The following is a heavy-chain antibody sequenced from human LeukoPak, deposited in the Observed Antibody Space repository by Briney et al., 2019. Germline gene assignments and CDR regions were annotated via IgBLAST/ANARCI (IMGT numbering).Heavy chain of an antibody. J-gene: IGHJ4*02. CDR3: TRESLDYGSGSSDY. CDR1: GFIFGNYW. CDR2: INTDGSRI. D-gene: IGHD3-10*01. V-gene: IGHV3-74*01. Sequence: GGSLLLSCAASGFIFGNYWMQWVRQAPGKGLVWVSRINTDGSRINYADSVKGRFTVSRDNAKNTLYLQMNSLRDEDTAVYHCTRESLDYGSGSSDYWGQGTLVTVSS.